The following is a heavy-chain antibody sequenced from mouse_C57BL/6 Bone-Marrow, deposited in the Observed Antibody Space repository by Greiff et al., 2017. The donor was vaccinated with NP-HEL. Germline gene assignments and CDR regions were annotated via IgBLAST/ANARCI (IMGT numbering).Heavy chain of an antibody. Sequence: QVQLQQPGAELVRPGTSVKLSCKASGYTFTSYWMHWVKQRPGQGLEWIGVIDPSDSYTNYNQKFKGKATLPVDTSSSTAYMQLSSLTSEDSAVYYCARSGYYGSSYVENWYFDVWGTGTTVTVSS. CDR3: ARSGYYGSSYVENWYFDV. CDR1: GYTFTSYW. CDR2: IDPSDSYT. J-gene: IGHJ1*03. V-gene: IGHV1-59*01. D-gene: IGHD1-1*01.